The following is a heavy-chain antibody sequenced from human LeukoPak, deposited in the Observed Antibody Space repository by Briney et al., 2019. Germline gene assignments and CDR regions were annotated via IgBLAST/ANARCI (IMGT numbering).Heavy chain of an antibody. CDR1: GGSFSGYY. V-gene: IGHV4-34*01. Sequence: SETLSLTCAVYGGSFSGYYWSWIRQPPGKGLEWIGEINHSGSTNYNPSLKSRVTTSVDTSKNQFSLKLSSVTAADTAVYYCARALWFGESSQPWGQGTLVTVSS. D-gene: IGHD3-10*01. CDR3: ARALWFGESSQP. J-gene: IGHJ5*02. CDR2: INHSGST.